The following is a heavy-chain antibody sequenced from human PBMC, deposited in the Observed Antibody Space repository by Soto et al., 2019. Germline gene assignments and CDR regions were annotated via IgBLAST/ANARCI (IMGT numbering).Heavy chain of an antibody. CDR1: GGTFSNYA. Sequence: QVQLVQSGAEVKKPGSSVKVSCKASGGTFSNYAISWVRQAPGEGLEWMGGIIPIFGTANYAQKFQGRVTITADGSTSTAYMELSSLRSEDTAVYYCARGGAVAGNPVSPPDDWGQGTLVTVSS. CDR2: IIPIFGTA. D-gene: IGHD6-19*01. J-gene: IGHJ4*02. V-gene: IGHV1-69*12. CDR3: ARGGAVAGNPVSPPDD.